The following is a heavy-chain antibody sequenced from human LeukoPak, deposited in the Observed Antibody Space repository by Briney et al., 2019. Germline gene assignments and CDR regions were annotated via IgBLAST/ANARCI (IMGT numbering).Heavy chain of an antibody. CDR2: INHSGST. Sequence: SETLSLTCAVYGGSFSGYYWSWIRQPPGKGLEWIGEINHSGSTNYNPSLKSRVTISVDTSKNQFSLKLSSVTAADTAVYYCARHLWFGEFLFYWGQGTLVTVSS. J-gene: IGHJ4*02. V-gene: IGHV4-34*01. CDR1: GGSFSGYY. CDR3: ARHLWFGEFLFY. D-gene: IGHD3-10*01.